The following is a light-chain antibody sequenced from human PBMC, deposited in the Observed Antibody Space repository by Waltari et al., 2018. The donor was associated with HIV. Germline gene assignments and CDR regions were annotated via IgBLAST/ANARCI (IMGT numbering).Light chain of an antibody. J-gene: IGLJ1*01. Sequence: QSALTQPASVSGSPGQSITISCTGTSSDVGCYDYVSWYQLYPGKAPTLMISEVSNRPSGVSNRFSGSKSGNTASLTISGLQAEDEADYYCSSYTSSTPYVFGTGTKVTVL. CDR1: SSDVGCYDY. CDR3: SSYTSSTPYV. CDR2: EVS. V-gene: IGLV2-14*01.